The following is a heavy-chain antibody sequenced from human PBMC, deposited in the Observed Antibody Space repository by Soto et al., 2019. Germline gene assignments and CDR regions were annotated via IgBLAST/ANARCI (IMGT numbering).Heavy chain of an antibody. D-gene: IGHD2-15*01. Sequence: QVQLVQSGAEVKKPGSSVKVSCKASGGTFSSYTISWVRQAPGQGLEWMGRIIPILGIANYAQKFQGRVTITADKSTSTAYMELSSLRSEDTAVYYCARGTEDIVVVVAANDAFDIWGQGTMVTVSS. J-gene: IGHJ3*02. CDR3: ARGTEDIVVVVAANDAFDI. CDR1: GGTFSSYT. CDR2: IIPILGIA. V-gene: IGHV1-69*02.